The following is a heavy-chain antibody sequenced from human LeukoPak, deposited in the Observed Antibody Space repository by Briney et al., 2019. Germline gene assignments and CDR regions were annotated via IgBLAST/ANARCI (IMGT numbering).Heavy chain of an antibody. J-gene: IGHJ3*02. CDR3: ATSIRDSSGWYLDAFDI. D-gene: IGHD6-19*01. V-gene: IGHV1-69*13. Sequence: ASVKVSCKASGGTFSNYAISWVRQAPGQGLEWMGGIIPIFGTANYAQKFQGRVTITADESTSTAYMELSSLTSEDTAVYYCATSIRDSSGWYLDAFDIWGQGTMVTVSS. CDR2: IIPIFGTA. CDR1: GGTFSNYA.